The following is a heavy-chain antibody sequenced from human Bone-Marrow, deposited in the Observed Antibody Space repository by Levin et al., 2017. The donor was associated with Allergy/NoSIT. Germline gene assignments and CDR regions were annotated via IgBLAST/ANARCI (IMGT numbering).Heavy chain of an antibody. D-gene: IGHD1-26*01. J-gene: IGHJ4*02. CDR2: IKSKLLGGII. Sequence: PGGSLRLSCSVSGFTFVDSSMSWVRQVPGKGLEAVAFIKSKLLGGIIDYAASVRGRFSISTDESNTIAYLQMNSLKTEDTAIYFCTRWRGATSAGDSWGQGTLVTVSS. CDR1: GFTFVDSS. CDR3: TRWRGATSAGDS. V-gene: IGHV3-49*04.